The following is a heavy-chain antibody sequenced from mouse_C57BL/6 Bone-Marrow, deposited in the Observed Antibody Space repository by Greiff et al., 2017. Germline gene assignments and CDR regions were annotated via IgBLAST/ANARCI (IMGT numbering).Heavy chain of an antibody. J-gene: IGHJ2*01. CDR3: ARRKANWDGFDH. CDR2: INPNNGGT. CDR1: GYTFTDYN. D-gene: IGHD4-1*01. V-gene: IGHV1-22*01. Sequence: EVQLVESGPELVKPGASVKMSCKASGYTFTDYNMHWVKQSHGKSLEWIGYINPNNGGTSYNQKFKGKATLTVNKSSSTAYMELRSLTSEDSAVYYCARRKANWDGFDHWGQGTTLTVSS.